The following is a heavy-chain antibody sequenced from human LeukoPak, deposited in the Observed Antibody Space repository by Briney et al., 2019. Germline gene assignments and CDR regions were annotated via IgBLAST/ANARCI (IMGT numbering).Heavy chain of an antibody. Sequence: PGGSLRLSCAASGFIFSTYSMNWVRQAPGKGLEWVSSISTGSSHIYYADSVKGRFTIPRDNAKNSLYLQMNSLRAEDTAVYYCARDYDEDYWGQGMLVTVSS. CDR3: ARDYDEDY. CDR1: GFIFSTYS. D-gene: IGHD5-12*01. J-gene: IGHJ4*02. CDR2: ISTGSSHI. V-gene: IGHV3-21*01.